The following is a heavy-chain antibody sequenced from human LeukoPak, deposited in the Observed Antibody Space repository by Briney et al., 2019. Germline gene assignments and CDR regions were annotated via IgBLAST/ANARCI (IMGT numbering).Heavy chain of an antibody. D-gene: IGHD2-2*01. V-gene: IGHV4-34*01. J-gene: IGHJ2*01. CDR2: INHSGIT. CDR3: ARKVLDYQLLQWYFDL. Sequence: SETLSLTCAVYGGSFSSYYWGWIRQPPGKGPEWIGDINHSGITNYNPSLKSRVTISIDTFKNQFSLKVTSVPAADTAVYYCARKVLDYQLLQWYFDLWGRGTLVTVSS. CDR1: GGSFSSYY.